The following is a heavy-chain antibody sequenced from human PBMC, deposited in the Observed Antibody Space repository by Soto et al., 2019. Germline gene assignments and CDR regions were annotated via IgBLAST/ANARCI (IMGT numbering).Heavy chain of an antibody. CDR3: TTVIAAAGTPYYYYYGMDV. D-gene: IGHD6-13*01. J-gene: IGHJ6*02. CDR1: GFTFSNAW. CDR2: IKSKTDGGTT. V-gene: IGHV3-15*01. Sequence: EVQLVESGGGLVKPGGSLRLSCAASGFTFSNAWMSWVRQAPGKGLEWVGRIKSKTDGGTTDYAAPVKGRFTISRDDSKNTLYLQMNSLKTDDTAVYYCTTVIAAAGTPYYYYYGMDVWGQGTTVTVCS.